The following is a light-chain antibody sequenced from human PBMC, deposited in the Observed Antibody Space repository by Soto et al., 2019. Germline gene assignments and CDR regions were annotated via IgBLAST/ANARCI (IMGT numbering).Light chain of an antibody. J-gene: IGLJ3*02. CDR1: SSDVGGYSY. V-gene: IGLV2-14*01. Sequence: QSALTQPASVSGSPGQSVTISCTGTSSDVGGYSYVSWYQQHPDKAPKLMIYDVVYRPSGVSNLFSGSKSGNTASLTISGLQAEDEADYYCSSLTSRSTLVFGGGTKLTVL. CDR2: DVV. CDR3: SSLTSRSTLV.